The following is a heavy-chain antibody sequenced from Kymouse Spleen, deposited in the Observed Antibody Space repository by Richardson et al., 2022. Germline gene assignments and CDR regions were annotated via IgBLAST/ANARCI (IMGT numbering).Heavy chain of an antibody. Sequence: QVQLVESGGGVVQPGRSLRLSCAASGFTFSSYGMHWVRQAPGKGLEWVAVIWYDGSNKYYADSVKGRFTISRDNSKNTLYLQMNSLRAEDTAVYYCARDVAARPDYFDYWGQGTLVTVSS. CDR2: IWYDGSNK. V-gene: IGHV3-33*01. D-gene: IGHD6-6*01. CDR3: ARDVAARPDYFDY. CDR1: GFTFSSYG. J-gene: IGHJ4*02.